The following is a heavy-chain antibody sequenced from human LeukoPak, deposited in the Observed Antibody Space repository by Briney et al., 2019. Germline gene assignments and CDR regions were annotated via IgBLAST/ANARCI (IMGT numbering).Heavy chain of an antibody. CDR3: ARDMDTGPDLFDY. V-gene: IGHV1-2*02. D-gene: IGHD5-18*01. CDR2: INPNSGDT. Sequence: ASVKVSCKTSGYTFTDYYLHWVRQAPGQGLEWMGWINPNSGDTDYAQKFQGRVTMTRDTSISTAYMELSRLRYDDTAVYYCARDMDTGPDLFDYWGQGTLVTVSS. J-gene: IGHJ4*02. CDR1: GYTFTDYY.